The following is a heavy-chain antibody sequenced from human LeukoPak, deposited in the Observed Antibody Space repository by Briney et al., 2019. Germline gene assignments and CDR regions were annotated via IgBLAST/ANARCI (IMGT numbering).Heavy chain of an antibody. Sequence: PSETLSLTCAVSGDSISSSTWGYWGRQPPGKGRECFCVIDHSGSTDSNPSLKSRYIISGDKTKNQFSRKMNPLTAPDTATYYCARGHNENRYKSTIDIWGEGTMVTVSS. V-gene: IGHV4-4*02. J-gene: IGHJ3*02. CDR3: ARGHNENRYKSTIDI. CDR2: IDHSGST. CDR1: GDSISSSTW. D-gene: IGHD1-1*01.